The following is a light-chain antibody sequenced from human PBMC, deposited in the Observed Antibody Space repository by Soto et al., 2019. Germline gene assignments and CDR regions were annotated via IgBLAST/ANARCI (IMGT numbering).Light chain of an antibody. J-gene: IGLJ1*01. CDR1: SSNIGAGYD. CDR2: GNS. V-gene: IGLV1-40*01. Sequence: QSVLTQPPSVSGAPGQRVTISCTGSSSNIGAGYDVHWYQQLPGTAPKLLIYGNSNRPSGVPDRFSGSKSGTSASLAITGLQAGDEADYYCPSFDRSLGYVFGTGTKLTVL. CDR3: PSFDRSLGYV.